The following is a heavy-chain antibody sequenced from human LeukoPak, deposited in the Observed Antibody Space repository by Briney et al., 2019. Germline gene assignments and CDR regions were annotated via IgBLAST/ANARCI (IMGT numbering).Heavy chain of an antibody. CDR2: ISWNSGSI. Sequence: GGSLRLSCAASGFTFDDYAMHWVRQAPGKGLEWVSGISWNSGSIGYADSVKGRFTISRDNAKNSLYLQMNSLRAEDTALYYCANLHDYGEGGTLVYGMDVWGQGTTVTVSS. V-gene: IGHV3-9*01. CDR3: ANLHDYGEGGTLVYGMDV. J-gene: IGHJ6*02. CDR1: GFTFDDYA. D-gene: IGHD4-17*01.